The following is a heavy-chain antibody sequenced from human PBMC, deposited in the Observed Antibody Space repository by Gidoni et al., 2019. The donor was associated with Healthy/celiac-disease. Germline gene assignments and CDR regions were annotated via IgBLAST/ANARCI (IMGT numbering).Heavy chain of an antibody. CDR2: IYYSGST. Sequence: QLQLQESGPGLVKPSETLSLTCTVSVGSISSSSYYWGWTRQPPGKGLEWIGSIYYSGSTYYNPSLKSRVTISVDTSKNQFSLKLSSVTAADTAVYYCARHGGYCSSTSCYSDFDYWGQGTLVTVSS. D-gene: IGHD2-2*03. J-gene: IGHJ4*02. CDR3: ARHGGYCSSTSCYSDFDY. CDR1: VGSISSSSYY. V-gene: IGHV4-39*01.